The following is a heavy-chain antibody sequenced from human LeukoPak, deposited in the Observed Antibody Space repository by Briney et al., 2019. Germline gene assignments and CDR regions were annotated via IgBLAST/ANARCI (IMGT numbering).Heavy chain of an antibody. Sequence: GGSLRLSCAASGFTFSSYSMNWVRQAPGKGLEWVSSISSSSSYIYYADSVKGRFTISRDNAKNSLYLQMNSLRAEDTAVYYCAGRSITTIVGYYFDYWGQGTLVTVSS. CDR2: ISSSSSYI. V-gene: IGHV3-21*01. CDR3: AGRSITTIVGYYFDY. J-gene: IGHJ4*02. CDR1: GFTFSSYS. D-gene: IGHD3-22*01.